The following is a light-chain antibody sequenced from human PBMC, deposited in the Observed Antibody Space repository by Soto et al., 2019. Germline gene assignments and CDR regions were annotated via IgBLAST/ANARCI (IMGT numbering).Light chain of an antibody. Sequence: EIVLTQSPGTLSLSPVERATLSCRASQSVSNNYLAWYQQKPGQAPRLLIYGASNRATGIPDRFSGSGSGTDFPLTISRLEPDDFAVYYCQQYGSSGTCGQGTKGDIK. J-gene: IGKJ1*01. CDR2: GAS. V-gene: IGKV3-20*01. CDR1: QSVSNNY. CDR3: QQYGSSGT.